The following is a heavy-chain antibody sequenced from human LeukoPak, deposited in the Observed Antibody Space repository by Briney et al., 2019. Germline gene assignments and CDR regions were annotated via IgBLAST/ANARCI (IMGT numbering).Heavy chain of an antibody. CDR1: GYTFTSYG. D-gene: IGHD2-15*01. CDR3: ARDTGYCSGGSCYPPLDY. CDR2: ISAYNGNT. J-gene: IGHJ4*02. V-gene: IGHV1-18*01. Sequence: ASVKVSCKASGYTFTSYGISWVRQAPGQGLEWMGWISAYNGNTNYAQKLQGRVTMTTDTSTSTAYMELRSLRSDDTAVHYCARDTGYCSGGSCYPPLDYWGQGTLVTVSS.